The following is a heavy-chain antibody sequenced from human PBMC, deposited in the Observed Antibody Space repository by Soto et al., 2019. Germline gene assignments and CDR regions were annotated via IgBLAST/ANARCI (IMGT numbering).Heavy chain of an antibody. D-gene: IGHD4-17*01. J-gene: IGHJ4*02. CDR2: TRNRANGYTT. Sequence: DVQLVESGGGLXQPGGXLRLSCAASGFPFSALYMDWVRQAPGRGLEWVGRTRNRANGYTTDYAASVKGRFIVSRDDSTNSLFLQMNILKTDDTAMYYCVRVAHGDFFDHWGRGTLVTVSS. V-gene: IGHV3-72*01. CDR3: VRVAHGDFFDH. CDR1: GFPFSALY.